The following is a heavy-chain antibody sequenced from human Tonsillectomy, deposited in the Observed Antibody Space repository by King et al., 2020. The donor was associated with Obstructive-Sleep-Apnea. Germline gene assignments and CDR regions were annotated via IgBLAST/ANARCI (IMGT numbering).Heavy chain of an antibody. D-gene: IGHD2-15*01. V-gene: IGHV3-11*06. CDR2: ISSTSSYT. CDR1: GFTFSDYY. CDR3: ARDPPYCSGGSCSGGEFDY. J-gene: IGHJ4*02. Sequence: VQLVESGGGLVKPGGSLRLSCAASGFTFSDYYMSWIRQAPGKGLEWVSYISSTSSYTNYADSVKGRFTISRDNAKNSLYLQMNSLRAEDTAVYYCARDPPYCSGGSCSGGEFDYWGQGTLVTVSS.